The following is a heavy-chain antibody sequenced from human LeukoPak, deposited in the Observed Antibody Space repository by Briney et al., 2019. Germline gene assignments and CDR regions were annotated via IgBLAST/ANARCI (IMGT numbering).Heavy chain of an antibody. CDR1: GGSISSSS. CDR2: ISSSSSYT. CDR3: ARDVLLDY. Sequence: ETLSLTCTVSGGSISSSSHYWGWIRQPPGTGLEWVSSISSSSSYTYYADSVKGRFTISRDNAKNSLYLQMNSLRAEDTAVYYCARDVLLDYWGQGTLVTVSS. V-gene: IGHV3-21*01. J-gene: IGHJ4*02. D-gene: IGHD2-8*01.